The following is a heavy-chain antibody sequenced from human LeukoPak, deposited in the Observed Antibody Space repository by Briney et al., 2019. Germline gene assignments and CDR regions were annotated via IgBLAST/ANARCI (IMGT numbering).Heavy chain of an antibody. D-gene: IGHD1-26*01. J-gene: IGHJ4*02. CDR2: ISGSGGST. CDR1: GFTFSSYA. CDR3: AKVRLRGSYYGFDY. V-gene: IGHV3-23*01. Sequence: GGSLRLSCAASGFTFSSYAMSWVRQAPGKGLEWVSAISGSGGSTHYADSVKGRFTISRDNSKNTLYLQMNSLRAEDTAVYYCAKVRLRGSYYGFDYWGQGTLVTVSS.